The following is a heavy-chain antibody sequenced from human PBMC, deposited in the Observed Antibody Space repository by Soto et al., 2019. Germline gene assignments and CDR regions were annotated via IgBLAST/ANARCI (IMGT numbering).Heavy chain of an antibody. J-gene: IGHJ4*02. CDR1: GYTFTNYY. CDR3: ARSAPYDY. V-gene: IGHV1-46*01. Sequence: QVQLMQSGAEVKKPGASVRVSCKASGYTFTNYYVHWVRQAPGQGLEWMGFINPNGGSTTYAQKFQGRFPVTTDTSTRTVYMQLSSLRSEDTAVVYCARSAPYDYWGQGTLVTVSS. CDR2: INPNGGST.